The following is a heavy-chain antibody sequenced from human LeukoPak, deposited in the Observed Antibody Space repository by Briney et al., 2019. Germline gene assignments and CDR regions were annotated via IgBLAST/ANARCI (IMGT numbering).Heavy chain of an antibody. Sequence: GSLRLSCAASGFTFSSYWMSWVRQAPGKGLEWIGYVYSSGNTNYNPSLKSRVTISVDTSMNQFSLNLSSVTAADTAAYYCARLHGGKGQYYFDYWGQGTLVTVSS. CDR2: VYSSGNT. CDR1: GFTFSSYW. CDR3: ARLHGGKGQYYFDY. J-gene: IGHJ4*02. D-gene: IGHD4-23*01. V-gene: IGHV4-4*09.